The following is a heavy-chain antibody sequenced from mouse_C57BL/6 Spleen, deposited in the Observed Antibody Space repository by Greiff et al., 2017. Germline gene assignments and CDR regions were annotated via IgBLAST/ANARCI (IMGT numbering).Heavy chain of an antibody. J-gene: IGHJ4*01. CDR2: IHPNSGST. D-gene: IGHD1-1*01. CDR1: GYTFTSYW. CDR3: ARRGYSSYYAMDY. Sequence: QVQLQQPGAELVKPGASVKLSCKASGYTFTSYWMHWVKQRPGQGLEWIGMIHPNSGSTTYTAKFKSKATLTVDKSSSTAYMQLSSLTTEDSAVYYCARRGYSSYYAMDYWGQGTSVTGSS. V-gene: IGHV1-64*01.